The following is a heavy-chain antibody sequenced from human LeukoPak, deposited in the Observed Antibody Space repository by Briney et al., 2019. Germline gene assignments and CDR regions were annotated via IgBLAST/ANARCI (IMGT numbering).Heavy chain of an antibody. CDR1: GLSFSSYT. D-gene: IGHD1-26*01. Sequence: PGGSLRLSCAASGLSFSSYTMMWVRQAPGKGLELISYISSKSRTVYYADSVKGRFTISRDNAKNSLYLQMNSLRAEDTAVYYCARDVTYSGSYPDAFDIWGQGTMVTVSS. J-gene: IGHJ3*02. V-gene: IGHV3-48*04. CDR2: ISSKSRTV. CDR3: ARDVTYSGSYPDAFDI.